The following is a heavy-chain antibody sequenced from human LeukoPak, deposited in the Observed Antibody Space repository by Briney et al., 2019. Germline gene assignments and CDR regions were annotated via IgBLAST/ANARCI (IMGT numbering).Heavy chain of an antibody. Sequence: GGSLRLSCAASGFTFSSYAMSWVRQAPGKGLEWVSAISGSGGSTYYADSVKGRFTISGDNSKNTLYLQMNSLRAEDTAVYYCAKALYYDILTGYWPFDYWGQGTLVTVSS. J-gene: IGHJ4*02. CDR3: AKALYYDILTGYWPFDY. V-gene: IGHV3-23*01. CDR2: ISGSGGST. CDR1: GFTFSSYA. D-gene: IGHD3-9*01.